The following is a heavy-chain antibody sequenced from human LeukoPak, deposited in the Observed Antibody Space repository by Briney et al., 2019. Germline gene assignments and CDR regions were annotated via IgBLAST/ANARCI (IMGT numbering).Heavy chain of an antibody. J-gene: IGHJ4*02. V-gene: IGHV3-21*01. CDR3: ARDTYYYYYDSSGRPLYYFDY. CDR1: GMTFSNAW. CDR2: ISSSSSYI. Sequence: PGGSLRLSCAASGMTFSNAWMTWVRQAPGKGLEWVSSISSSSSYIYYADSVKGRFTISRDNAKNSLYLQMNSLRAEDTAVYYCARDTYYYYYDSSGRPLYYFDYWGQGTLVTVSS. D-gene: IGHD3-22*01.